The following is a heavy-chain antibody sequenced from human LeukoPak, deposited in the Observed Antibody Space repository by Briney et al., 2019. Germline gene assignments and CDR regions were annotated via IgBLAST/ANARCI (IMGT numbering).Heavy chain of an antibody. Sequence: PGGSLRLSCAASGFTFSTYAVNWVRQAPGKGLEWVSTISGSGDSTYYADSVKGRFTISRDNSKDTLYLQMSSVRVDDTAVYYCAKGQYSGSYYVWDYWGQGTLVTVSS. CDR2: ISGSGDST. CDR3: AKGQYSGSYYVWDY. CDR1: GFTFSTYA. V-gene: IGHV3-23*01. J-gene: IGHJ4*02. D-gene: IGHD1-26*01.